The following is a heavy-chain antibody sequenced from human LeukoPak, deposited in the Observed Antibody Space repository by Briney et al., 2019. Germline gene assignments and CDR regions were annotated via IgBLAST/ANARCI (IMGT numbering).Heavy chain of an antibody. J-gene: IGHJ6*02. CDR2: INPSGGST. Sequence: GASVKVSCKASGYTFTSYYMHWVRQAPGQGLEWMGIINPSGGSTSYAQKFQGRVTMTRDTSISTAYLQWSSLKASDTAMYYCARLLAAGKIGYYYGMDVWGQGTTVTVSS. CDR1: GYTFTSYY. D-gene: IGHD6-13*01. V-gene: IGHV1-46*01. CDR3: ARLLAAGKIGYYYGMDV.